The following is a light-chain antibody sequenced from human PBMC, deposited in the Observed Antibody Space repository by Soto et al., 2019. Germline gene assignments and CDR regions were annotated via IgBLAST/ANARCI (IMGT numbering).Light chain of an antibody. CDR3: QQGGS. V-gene: IGKV3-11*01. CDR1: QSVSTY. J-gene: IGKJ4*01. Sequence: EIVLTQSPATLSLSPGEGATLSCRASQSVSTYLAWYQQKPGQAPRLLIYGAFNRATGIPARFSGSASGTDFTLTISSLEPEDFAVYYCQQGGSFGGGTKVEIK. CDR2: GAF.